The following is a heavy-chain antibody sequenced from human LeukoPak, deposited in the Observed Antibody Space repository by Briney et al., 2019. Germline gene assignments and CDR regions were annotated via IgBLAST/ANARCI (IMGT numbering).Heavy chain of an antibody. V-gene: IGHV3-15*01. CDR2: IKSNNDGGTT. CDR1: GFIFNKAW. D-gene: IGHD2-21*01. Sequence: GGSLRLSCAASGFIFNKAWMNWVRQAPGKGPEWVGRIKSNNDGGTTDYAAPVEGRFIISRDDSKNTIYLQMNRLIIDDTAIYYCTPVMVEDRGFWGQGTLVTVSS. CDR3: TPVMVEDRGF. J-gene: IGHJ4*02.